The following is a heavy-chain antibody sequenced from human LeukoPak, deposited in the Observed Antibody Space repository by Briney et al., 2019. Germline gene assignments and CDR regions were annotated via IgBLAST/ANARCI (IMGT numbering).Heavy chain of an antibody. CDR3: ARKLDYDFWSGYSSEPDAFDI. Sequence: GGSLRLSCAASGFTFSNNWMTWVRQAPGKGLEWVASVKKDGSEKYYVDSVKGRFTISRDNAKNSLYLQMNSLRAEDTAVYYCARKLDYDFWSGYSSEPDAFDIWGQGTMVTVSS. CDR2: VKKDGSEK. CDR1: GFTFSNNW. J-gene: IGHJ3*02. D-gene: IGHD3-3*01. V-gene: IGHV3-7*01.